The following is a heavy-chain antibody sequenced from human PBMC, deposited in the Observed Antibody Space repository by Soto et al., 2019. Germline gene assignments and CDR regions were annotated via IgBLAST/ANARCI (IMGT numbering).Heavy chain of an antibody. D-gene: IGHD6-13*01. J-gene: IGHJ2*01. CDR1: GFTFSSYA. Sequence: QVQLVESGGGVVQPGRSLRLSCAASGFTFSSYAMHWVRQAPGKGLEWVAVISYDGSNKYYADSVKGRFTISRDNSKNTLYLQMNSLSAEDTAVYYCARDRPLAAAAPGRYFDLWGRGTLVTVSS. V-gene: IGHV3-30-3*01. CDR3: ARDRPLAAAAPGRYFDL. CDR2: ISYDGSNK.